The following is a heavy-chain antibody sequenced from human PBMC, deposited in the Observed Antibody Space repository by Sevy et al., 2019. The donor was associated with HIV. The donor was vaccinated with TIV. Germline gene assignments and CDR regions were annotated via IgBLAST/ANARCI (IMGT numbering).Heavy chain of an antibody. Sequence: GGSLRLSCAASGFNVINQYMSWVCQASGKGLECVSTLYGNDYTDYADSVKGRFNISRDNSKNTLSLQRNSLRAEDTAVYYCTTERHNRFQWWGRGTLVTVSS. CDR2: LYGNDYT. J-gene: IGHJ4*02. CDR3: TTERHNRFQW. V-gene: IGHV3-53*01. D-gene: IGHD6-19*01. CDR1: GFNVINQY.